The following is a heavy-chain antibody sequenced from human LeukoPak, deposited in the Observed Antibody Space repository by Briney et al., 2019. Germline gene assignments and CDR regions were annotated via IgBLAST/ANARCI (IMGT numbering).Heavy chain of an antibody. CDR1: GFSGFTFSSHA. V-gene: IGHV3-21*01. CDR2: ISSSGTYI. J-gene: IGHJ4*02. Sequence: GGSLRLSCAASGFSGFTFSSHALSWVRQAPGKGLEWVSSISSSGTYIYYADSVKARFTISRDNAKNSLYLQLNSLRAEDTAVYYCARDTISYYWGQGTLVTVSS. CDR3: ARDTISYY. D-gene: IGHD3-3*01.